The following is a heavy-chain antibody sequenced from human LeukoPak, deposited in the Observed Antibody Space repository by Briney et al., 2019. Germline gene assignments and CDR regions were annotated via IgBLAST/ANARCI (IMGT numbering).Heavy chain of an antibody. CDR3: ARVAGYGPQYYFDY. J-gene: IGHJ4*02. CDR1: GGSISSGSYY. D-gene: IGHD5-18*01. CDR2: IYYSGST. V-gene: IGHV4-39*07. Sequence: SETLSLTCTVSGGSISSGSYYWGWIRQPPGKGLEWIGSIYYSGSTYYNASLTSRVTISIDTSKNQFSLKLSSVTAADTAVYYCARVAGYGPQYYFDYWGQGTLVTVSS.